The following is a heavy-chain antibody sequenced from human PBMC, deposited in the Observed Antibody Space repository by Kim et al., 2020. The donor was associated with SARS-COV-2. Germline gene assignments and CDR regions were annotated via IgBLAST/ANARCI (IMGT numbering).Heavy chain of an antibody. CDR2: IYYSGST. CDR3: ARLGVRAAAVDP. J-gene: IGHJ5*02. V-gene: IGHV4-39*01. Sequence: SETLSLTCTVSGGSISSSSYYWGWIRQPPGKGLEWIGSIYYSGSTYYNPSLKSRVTISVDTSKNQFSLKLSSVTAADTAVYYCARLGVRAAAVDPWGQGTLVTVSS. CDR1: GGSISSSSYY. D-gene: IGHD6-13*01.